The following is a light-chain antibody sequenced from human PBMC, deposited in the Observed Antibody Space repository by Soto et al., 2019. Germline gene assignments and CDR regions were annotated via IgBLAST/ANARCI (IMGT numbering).Light chain of an antibody. V-gene: IGLV2-8*01. CDR2: EVN. CDR3: TTYAGGNSV. CDR1: SSDVGGYNY. J-gene: IGLJ1*01. Sequence: QSVLTQPPSASGSPGQSVTISCTGTSSDVGGYNYVSWYRQNPGKVPKLMIYEVNKRPSAVPDRFSGSKSGNTASLTVSGLQAEDEADYYCTTYAGGNSVFGNGTKLTVL.